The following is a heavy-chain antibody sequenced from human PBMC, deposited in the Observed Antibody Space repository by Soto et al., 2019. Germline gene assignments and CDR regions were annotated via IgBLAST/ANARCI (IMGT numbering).Heavy chain of an antibody. D-gene: IGHD2-15*01. CDR1: GFTFSSYA. CDR3: ARVYCSGGSCYSILGAFDI. CDR2: ISSNGGST. J-gene: IGHJ3*02. Sequence: GGSLRLSCAASGFTFSSYAMHWVRQAPGKGLEYVSAISSNGGSTYYANSVKGRFTITRDNSKNTLYLQMGSLRAEDMAVYYCARVYCSGGSCYSILGAFDIWGQGTMVTVSS. V-gene: IGHV3-64*01.